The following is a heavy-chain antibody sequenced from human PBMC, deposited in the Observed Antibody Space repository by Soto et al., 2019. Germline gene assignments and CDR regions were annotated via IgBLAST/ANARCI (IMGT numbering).Heavy chain of an antibody. D-gene: IGHD2-2*01. CDR3: AINPQMLPAARPS. CDR1: GYTLTELS. Sequence: ASVKVSCKVSGYTLTELSMHWVRQSPGKGLEWMGGFDPEDGETIYAQKFQGRVTMTEDTSTDTAYMELSSLRSEDTAVYYCAINPQMLPAARPSWGQGTLVTVSS. CDR2: FDPEDGET. J-gene: IGHJ4*02. V-gene: IGHV1-24*01.